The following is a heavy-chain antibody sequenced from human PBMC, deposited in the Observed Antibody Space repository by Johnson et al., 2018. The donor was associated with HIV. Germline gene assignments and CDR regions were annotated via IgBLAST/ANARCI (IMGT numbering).Heavy chain of an antibody. V-gene: IGHV3-30*18. CDR3: AKGGTRYTPGDGFDV. CDR2: ISYDGSNK. CDR1: GFTFSDYY. J-gene: IGHJ3*01. D-gene: IGHD1-14*01. Sequence: QVQLVESGGCLVKPGGSLRLSCAASGFTFSDYYMSWIRQAPGKGLEWVAVISYDGSNKYYADSVKGRFTISRDNSKNTLYLQMNSLRTEDTAVYYCAKGGTRYTPGDGFDVWGQGTMVTVSS.